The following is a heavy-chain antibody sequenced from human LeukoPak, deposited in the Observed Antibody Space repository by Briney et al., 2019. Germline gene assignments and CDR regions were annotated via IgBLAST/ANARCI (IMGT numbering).Heavy chain of an antibody. CDR2: ISDSGTTI. CDR1: VFTLSSYD. D-gene: IGHD2-21*02. J-gene: IGHJ4*02. CDR3: AKEVDCPSDCLFFHS. V-gene: IGHV3-48*03. Sequence: GGSLRLSCAASVFTLSSYDMNGVREAPGREVEWILYISYISDSGTTIYYADSVKGRFTISRDNSRNSVFLQMNSLRPEDTALYHCAKEVDCPSDCLFFHSWGQGTLVTVSS.